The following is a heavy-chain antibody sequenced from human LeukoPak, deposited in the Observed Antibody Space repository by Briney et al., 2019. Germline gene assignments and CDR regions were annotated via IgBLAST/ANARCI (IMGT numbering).Heavy chain of an antibody. D-gene: IGHD3-16*01. CDR3: AKDRLGGPYFFHY. J-gene: IGHJ4*02. Sequence: WGSLRLSCAASGFTFSSYEMNWVRQAPGKGLEWVSYISSSGSTIYYADSVKGRFTISRDNAKNSLYLQINSLRAEDTAVYFCAKDRLGGPYFFHYWGQGTLVTVSS. CDR1: GFTFSSYE. CDR2: ISSSGSTI. V-gene: IGHV3-48*03.